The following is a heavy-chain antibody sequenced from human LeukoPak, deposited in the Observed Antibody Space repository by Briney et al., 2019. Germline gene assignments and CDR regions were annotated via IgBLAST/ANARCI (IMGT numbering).Heavy chain of an antibody. J-gene: IGHJ4*02. CDR2: ISSSSSYI. V-gene: IGHV3-21*01. CDR3: ASHYESSGQFDY. CDR1: GFTFSSYS. D-gene: IGHD3-22*01. Sequence: GGSLRLSCAASGFTFSSYSMNWVRQAPGKGLEWVSSISSSSSYIYYADSVKGRFTISRDNAKNSLYLQMNSLRAEDTAVYYCASHYESSGQFDYWGQGTLVTVSS.